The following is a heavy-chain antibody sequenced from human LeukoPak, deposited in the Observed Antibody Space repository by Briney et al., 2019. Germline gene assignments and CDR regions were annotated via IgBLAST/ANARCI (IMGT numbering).Heavy chain of an antibody. CDR3: ARTEGIAAASRGFYY. CDR1: GFTFSSYA. J-gene: IGHJ4*02. D-gene: IGHD6-13*01. Sequence: PGGSRTLSCAVSGFTFSSYAMQWVRQAPGKGLEWVAVISYDGSNKFYADSVKGRFPLSRHNYKHTLHMQMNSVRAEDRALYYCARTEGIAAASRGFYYWAQGTLVRVSS. V-gene: IGHV3-30*04. CDR2: ISYDGSNK.